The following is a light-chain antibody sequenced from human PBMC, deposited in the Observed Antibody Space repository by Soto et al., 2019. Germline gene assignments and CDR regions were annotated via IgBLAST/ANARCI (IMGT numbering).Light chain of an antibody. J-gene: IGKJ1*01. CDR1: ESISRW. CDR3: QQYNMWPRT. CDR2: KAS. V-gene: IGKV1-5*03. Sequence: ESHMTQSPSTLSATVRDRVSSNSRASESISRWLAWYQQKPGKAPKLLIYKASSLESGVPSRFSGSGSGTEFTLTISSLEPEDFAVYYCQQYNMWPRTSAQGVKV.